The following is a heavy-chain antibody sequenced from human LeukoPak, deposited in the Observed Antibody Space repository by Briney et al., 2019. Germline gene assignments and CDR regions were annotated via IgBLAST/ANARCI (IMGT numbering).Heavy chain of an antibody. J-gene: IGHJ3*01. CDR2: IRGSGDGT. Sequence: GGSLRLSCVGSGFTFSSYAMTWVRQAPGKELEWVSSIRGSGDGTSYADSVKGRFTMSRDNSKNTLYLQMDSLRAEDTSMYYCGRDPNGDYVGAFDFWGRGTLVTVSS. CDR3: GRDPNGDYVGAFDF. V-gene: IGHV3-23*01. D-gene: IGHD4-17*01. CDR1: GFTFSSYA.